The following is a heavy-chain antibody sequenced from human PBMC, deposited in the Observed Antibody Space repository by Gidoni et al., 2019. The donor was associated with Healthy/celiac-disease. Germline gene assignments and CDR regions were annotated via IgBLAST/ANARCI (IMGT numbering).Heavy chain of an antibody. CDR1: GGSFSGYY. V-gene: IGHV4-34*01. Sequence: QVQLQQWGAGLLKPSETLSLTCAVYGGSFSGYYWSWIRQPPGKGLEWIGEINHSGSTNYNPSLKSRVTISVDTSKNQFSLKLSSVTAADTAVYYCARGQVAVAGNRDFDYWGQGTLVTVSS. D-gene: IGHD6-19*01. J-gene: IGHJ4*02. CDR2: INHSGST. CDR3: ARGQVAVAGNRDFDY.